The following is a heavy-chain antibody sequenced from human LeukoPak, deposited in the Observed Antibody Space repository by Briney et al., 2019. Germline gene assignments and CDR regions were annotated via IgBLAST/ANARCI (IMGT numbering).Heavy chain of an antibody. Sequence: PSETLSLTCTVSGGSISSYYWSWIRQPAGKGLEWIGRIYTSGSTNYNPSLKSRVTMSVDTSKNQLSLKLSSVTAADTAVYYCARGEIFGVVDPLIDIWGQGTMVTVSS. J-gene: IGHJ3*02. CDR3: ARGEIFGVVDPLIDI. CDR1: GGSISSYY. CDR2: IYTSGST. D-gene: IGHD3-3*01. V-gene: IGHV4-4*07.